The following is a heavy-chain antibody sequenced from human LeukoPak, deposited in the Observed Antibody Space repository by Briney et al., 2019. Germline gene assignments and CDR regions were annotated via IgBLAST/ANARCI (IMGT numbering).Heavy chain of an antibody. Sequence: GGSLRLSCAASGFTFSSYGMHWVRQAPGKGLEWVAFIRYDGSNKYYADSVKGRFTISRDNSKNTLYLQMNSLRAEDTAVYYCAKDAYYYDSSGDDAVDIWGQGTMVTVSS. V-gene: IGHV3-30*02. D-gene: IGHD3-22*01. CDR3: AKDAYYYDSSGDDAVDI. CDR2: IRYDGSNK. CDR1: GFTFSSYG. J-gene: IGHJ3*02.